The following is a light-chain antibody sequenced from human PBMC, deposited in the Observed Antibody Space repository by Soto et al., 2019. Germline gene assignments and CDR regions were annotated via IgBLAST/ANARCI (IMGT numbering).Light chain of an antibody. Sequence: QSALTQPPSASGSPGQSVTISCTGTSSDVGAYKYVSWYQQYPGKAPKLMIYDATKRPSGVPDRFSGSKSGNTASLTVSGLQAEDEADYYCTSYVGNDIWVFGGGTKVTVL. J-gene: IGLJ3*02. CDR2: DAT. V-gene: IGLV2-8*01. CDR3: TSYVGNDIWV. CDR1: SSDVGAYKY.